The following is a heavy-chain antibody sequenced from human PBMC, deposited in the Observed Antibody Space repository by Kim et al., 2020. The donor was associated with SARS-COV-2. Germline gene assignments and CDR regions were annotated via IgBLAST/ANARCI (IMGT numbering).Heavy chain of an antibody. J-gene: IGHJ4*02. V-gene: IGHV3-30*18. Sequence: GGSLRLSCAASGFTFSSYGMHWVRQAPGKGLEWVAVISYDGSNKYYADSVKGRFTISRDNSKNTLYLQMNSLRAEDTAVYYCAKDFASSGSVDYWGQGTLVTVSS. CDR3: AKDFASSGSVDY. CDR1: GFTFSSYG. D-gene: IGHD6-19*01. CDR2: ISYDGSNK.